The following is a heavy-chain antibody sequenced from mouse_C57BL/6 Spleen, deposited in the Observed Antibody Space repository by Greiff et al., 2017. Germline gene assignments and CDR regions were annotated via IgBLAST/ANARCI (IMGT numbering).Heavy chain of an antibody. V-gene: IGHV5-17*01. CDR1: GFTFSDYG. Sequence: EVKLVESGGGLVKPGGSLKLSCAASGFTFSDYGMHWVRQAPEKGLEWVAYISSGSSTIYYADTVKGRFTISRDNAKNTLFLQRTRLRSEDTAMYYCARGGTTVVAGFDYWGQGTTLTVSS. D-gene: IGHD1-1*01. CDR2: ISSGSSTI. J-gene: IGHJ2*01. CDR3: ARGGTTVVAGFDY.